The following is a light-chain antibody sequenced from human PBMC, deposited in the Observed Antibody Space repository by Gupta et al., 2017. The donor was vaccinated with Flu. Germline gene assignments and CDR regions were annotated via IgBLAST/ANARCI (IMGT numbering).Light chain of an antibody. V-gene: IGLV1-47*01. CDR1: SSNIGSNY. J-gene: IGLJ3*02. CDR3: AAWDDSLSGWV. CDR2: RNN. Sequence: QSVLPPLLSASAGPGPRVTISCSGSSSNIGSNYVYWYQQLPGTAPKLLIYRNNQRPSGVPDRFSGSKSGTSASLAISGLRSEDEADYYCAAWDDSLSGWVFGGGTKLTVL.